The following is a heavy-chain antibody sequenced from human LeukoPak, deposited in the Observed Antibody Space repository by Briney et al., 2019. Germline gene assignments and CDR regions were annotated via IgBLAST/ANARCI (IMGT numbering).Heavy chain of an antibody. J-gene: IGHJ4*02. Sequence: QSGGPLRLSCAASGFTFSSYWMSWVRQAPGKGLEWVANIKQDGSEKYYVDSVKGRFAISRDNAKNSLYLQMNSLRAEDTAVYYCVRIAAAGFDYWGQGTLVTVSS. CDR2: IKQDGSEK. CDR1: GFTFSSYW. V-gene: IGHV3-7*03. D-gene: IGHD6-13*01. CDR3: VRIAAAGFDY.